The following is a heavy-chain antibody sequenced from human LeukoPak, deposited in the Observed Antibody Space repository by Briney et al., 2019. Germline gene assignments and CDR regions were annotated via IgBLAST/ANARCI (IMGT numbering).Heavy chain of an antibody. CDR3: TRDRGAYNLYDY. CDR1: GFTFSGSA. J-gene: IGHJ4*02. Sequence: GGSLRLSRAASGFTFSGSAMHWVRQASGKGLEWVGRIRSKANSYATAYAASVKGRFTISRDDSKAIAYLQMNSLKTEDTAVYHCTRDRGAYNLYDYWGQGTLVTVSS. V-gene: IGHV3-73*01. CDR2: IRSKANSYAT. D-gene: IGHD1-1*01.